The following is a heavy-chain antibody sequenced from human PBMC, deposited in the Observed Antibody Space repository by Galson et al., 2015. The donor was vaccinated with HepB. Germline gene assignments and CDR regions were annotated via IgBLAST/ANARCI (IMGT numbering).Heavy chain of an antibody. J-gene: IGHJ4*02. V-gene: IGHV3-74*03. CDR1: GFIFTDYW. CDR3: VTGGGGWPY. CDR2: IKNDGSNT. Sequence: SLRLSCAASGFIFTDYWMHWVRQAPGKGLVWVSRIKNDGSNTAYADSVEGRFTIARDNAKNTLYLQMTGLRVEDTAVYYCVTGGGGWPYWGQGALVTVPS. D-gene: IGHD6-19*01.